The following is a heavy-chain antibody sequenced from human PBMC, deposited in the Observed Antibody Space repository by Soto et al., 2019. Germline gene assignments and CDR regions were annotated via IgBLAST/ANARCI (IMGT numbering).Heavy chain of an antibody. J-gene: IGHJ4*02. Sequence: QVQLVQSGAEVKKPGASVKVSCKASGYTFTSYGISWVRQAPGPGLEWMGWISAYNGHPNYAQKLQGRVAMTTDTATSTAYIELRRLKSDDTAVYYFEEYSGGYNDLDSWGQGNLFAFSS. V-gene: IGHV1-18*01. CDR2: ISAYNGHP. CDR3: EEYSGGYNDLDS. D-gene: IGHD1-26*01. CDR1: GYTFTSYG.